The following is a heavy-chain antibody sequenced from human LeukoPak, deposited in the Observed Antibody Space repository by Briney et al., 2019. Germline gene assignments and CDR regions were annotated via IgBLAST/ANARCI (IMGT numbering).Heavy chain of an antibody. CDR2: IKQDGSEE. CDR3: AKDSCSSSSCYSAPEYYYYYMDV. Sequence: PGGSLRLSCAASGITFSSLWMSWFRQAPGKGLEWVADIKQDGSEEHYVASVKGRFTISRDNSKNTLYLQMNSLRGEDTAVYYCAKDSCSSSSCYSAPEYYYYYMDVWGKGTTVTVSS. D-gene: IGHD2-2*01. V-gene: IGHV3-7*01. J-gene: IGHJ6*03. CDR1: GITFSSLW.